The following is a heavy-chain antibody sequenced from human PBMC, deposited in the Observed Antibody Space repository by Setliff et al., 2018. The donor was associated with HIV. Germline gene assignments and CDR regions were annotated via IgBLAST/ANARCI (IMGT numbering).Heavy chain of an antibody. CDR1: GYSFSSYG. CDR2: ISAYNDKT. J-gene: IGHJ6*02. D-gene: IGHD3-16*01. CDR3: ARDKADFGEGMDV. Sequence: ASVKVSCKASGYSFSSYGIGWVRLAPGQGLEWKGWISAYNDKTNYVQKVQGRVTMTTDTSTRTAYMELRSLRSDDTAVYYCARDKADFGEGMDVWGQGTTVTVSS. V-gene: IGHV1-18*01.